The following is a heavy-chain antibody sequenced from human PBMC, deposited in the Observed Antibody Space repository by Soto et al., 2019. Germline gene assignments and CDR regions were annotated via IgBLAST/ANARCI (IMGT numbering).Heavy chain of an antibody. CDR1: GFTFSSYS. CDR3: ARDKNGYSSSWYYFDY. V-gene: IGHV3-21*01. J-gene: IGHJ4*02. D-gene: IGHD6-13*01. Sequence: GGSLRLSCAASGFTFSSYSMNWVRQAPGKGLEWVSSISSSSSYIYYADSVKGRFTISRDNAKNSLYLQMNSLRAEDTAVYYCARDKNGYSSSWYYFDYWGQGTLVTVSS. CDR2: ISSSSSYI.